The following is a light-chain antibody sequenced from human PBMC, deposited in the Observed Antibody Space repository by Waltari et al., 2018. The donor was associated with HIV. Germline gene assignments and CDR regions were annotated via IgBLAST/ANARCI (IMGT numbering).Light chain of an antibody. CDR1: SSDVGGYKS. J-gene: IGLJ1*01. CDR3: CSYAGSYSYV. Sequence: QSALTQPRPVSGSPGQSVTISCTGSSSDVGGYKSVYWYEQHPGKAPKLMIYDVSKRPSGVPDRFSGSKSGNTASLTISGLQAEDEADYYCCSYAGSYSYVFGTGTKVTVL. V-gene: IGLV2-11*01. CDR2: DVS.